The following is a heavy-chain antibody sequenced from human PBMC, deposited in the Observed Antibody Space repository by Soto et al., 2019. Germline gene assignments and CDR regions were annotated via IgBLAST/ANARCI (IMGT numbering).Heavy chain of an antibody. J-gene: IGHJ3*02. D-gene: IGHD3-3*01. V-gene: IGHV3-15*04. CDR3: ATDLKRGYDFWSGREPDAYDI. CDR2: IESRADGGTT. Sequence: ETLSLTCAVYGGSFSGYYWSWVRQAPGKGLEWVGRIESRADGGTTEYGAPVKGRFTISRDDSQNTLFLQMSSLRTEDTAVYYCATDLKRGYDFWSGREPDAYDIWGQGTMVTVSS. CDR1: GGSFSGYY.